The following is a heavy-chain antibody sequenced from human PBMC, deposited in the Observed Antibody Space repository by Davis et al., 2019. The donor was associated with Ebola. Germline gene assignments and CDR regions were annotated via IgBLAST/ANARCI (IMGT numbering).Heavy chain of an antibody. D-gene: IGHD6-6*01. CDR3: ARLVAARSFYYFDY. CDR1: GYTFTSYA. V-gene: IGHV1-3*01. CDR2: INAGNGNT. J-gene: IGHJ4*02. Sequence: AASVTVSCKASGYTFTSYAMHWVRQAPGQRLEWMGWINAGNGNTKYSQKFQGRVTITRDTSASTAYMELSSLRSEDTAVYYCARLVAARSFYYFDYWGQGTLVTVSS.